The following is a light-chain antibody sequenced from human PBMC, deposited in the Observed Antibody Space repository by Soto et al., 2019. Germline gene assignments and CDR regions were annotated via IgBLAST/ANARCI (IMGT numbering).Light chain of an antibody. Sequence: EIVLTQSPATLSLSPGERATLSCRASQSVSSYLAWYQQKPGQAPRLLIYDASNRATGIPARFSGSGSGTDFTLTIGSLEPEDFAVYYCQQRVSWPLAFGGGTKVEIK. CDR1: QSVSSY. CDR2: DAS. V-gene: IGKV3-11*01. CDR3: QQRVSWPLA. J-gene: IGKJ4*01.